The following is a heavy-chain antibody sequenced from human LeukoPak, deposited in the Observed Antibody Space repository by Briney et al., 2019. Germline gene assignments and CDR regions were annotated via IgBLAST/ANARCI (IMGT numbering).Heavy chain of an antibody. J-gene: IGHJ5*02. CDR2: ISAYNGNT. Sequence: ASVKVSCKASGYTFTSYGISWVRQAPGQGLEWMGWISAYNGNTNYAQKLQGRVTMTTDTSTSTAYVELRSLRSDDTAVYYCAREAMVRNNWFDPWGQGTLVTVSS. D-gene: IGHD3-10*01. V-gene: IGHV1-18*01. CDR1: GYTFTSYG. CDR3: AREAMVRNNWFDP.